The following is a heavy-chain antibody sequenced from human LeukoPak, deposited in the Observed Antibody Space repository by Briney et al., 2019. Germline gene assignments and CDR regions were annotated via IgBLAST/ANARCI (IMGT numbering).Heavy chain of an antibody. CDR3: ASSGRRWDYFDF. CDR2: IKSKSDGGTT. J-gene: IGHJ4*02. Sequence: NPGGSLRLSCSVSGFSFNNAWMTWVRQAPGKGLEWVGRIKSKSDGGTTDYAAPVKGRFTISTDYSKNTLYLQMNSLKTEDTALYYCASSGRRWDYFDFWGQGTLVTVS. V-gene: IGHV3-15*01. CDR1: GFSFNNAW. D-gene: IGHD4-23*01.